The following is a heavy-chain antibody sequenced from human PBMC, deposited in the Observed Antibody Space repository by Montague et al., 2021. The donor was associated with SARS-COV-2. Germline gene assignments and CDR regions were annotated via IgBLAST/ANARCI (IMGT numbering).Heavy chain of an antibody. J-gene: IGHJ3*02. V-gene: IGHV4-39*01. CDR3: ARFPTSYYYDSKAAPATPDAFDI. CDR2: IYYSGST. D-gene: IGHD3-22*01. Sequence: SETLSLTCTVSGGSISSSSYYWGWLRQPPGKGLEWIGSIYYSGSTYYNPSLKSRVTIPVDTSKNQFSLKLSSVTAADTAVYYCARFPTSYYYDSKAAPATPDAFDIWGQGTMVTVSS. CDR1: GGSISSSSYY.